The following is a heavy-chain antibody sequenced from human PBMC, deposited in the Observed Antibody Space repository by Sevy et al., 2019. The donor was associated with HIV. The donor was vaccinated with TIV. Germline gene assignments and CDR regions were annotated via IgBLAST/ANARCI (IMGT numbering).Heavy chain of an antibody. Sequence: GGSLRLSCAASGFTFSSYSMNWVRQAPGKGLEWVSSISSSSSYIYYADSVKGRFTISRDNAKNSLYLQINSLRAEETAVYYCAGGVTGDSDGYSTSFDYWGQGTLVTVSS. V-gene: IGHV3-21*01. CDR2: ISSSSSYI. CDR1: GFTFSSYS. J-gene: IGHJ4*02. CDR3: AGGVTGDSDGYSTSFDY. D-gene: IGHD5-18*01.